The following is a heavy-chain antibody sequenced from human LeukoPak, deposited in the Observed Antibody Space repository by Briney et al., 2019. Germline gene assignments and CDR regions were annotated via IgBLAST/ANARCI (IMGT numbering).Heavy chain of an antibody. J-gene: IGHJ1*01. Sequence: GGSLRLSCAASGFTFSNAWMSWVRQAPGKGLEWVGRIKSKTDGGTTDYAAPVKGRFTISRDDSKNTLYLQMNSLRAEDTAVYYCARSPHPRGYDGGAEYFQHWGQGTLVTVSS. D-gene: IGHD5-12*01. CDR3: ARSPHPRGYDGGAEYFQH. V-gene: IGHV3-15*01. CDR2: IKSKTDGGTT. CDR1: GFTFSNAW.